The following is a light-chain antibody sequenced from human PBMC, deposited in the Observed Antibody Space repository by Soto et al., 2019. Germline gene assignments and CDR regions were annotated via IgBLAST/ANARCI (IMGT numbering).Light chain of an antibody. CDR3: QESLSSSWT. CDR1: QSISTY. J-gene: IGKJ1*01. CDR2: AAS. V-gene: IGKV1-39*01. Sequence: DIQMTQSPSSLSASVGDRVTITCRASQSISTYLNWYQQKLGNAPKLLIYAASSLQSGVSSRFSGRGSGTDFTLTINSLQPEDFATYYCQESLSSSWTFGQGTKVEI.